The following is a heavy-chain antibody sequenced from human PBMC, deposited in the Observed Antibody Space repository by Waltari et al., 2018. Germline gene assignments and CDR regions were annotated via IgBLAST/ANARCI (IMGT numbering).Heavy chain of an antibody. CDR2: MNPTSGNT. D-gene: IGHD3-22*01. CDR3: AILNYYDSSGYDP. Sequence: QVQLVQSGAEVKKPGASVKVSCKASGYTFTSYDINWVRQATGQGLEWMGWMNPTSGNTGYAQECQGRVTMTRNTSISTAYMELSSLRSEDTAVYYCAILNYYDSSGYDPWGQGTLVTVSS. J-gene: IGHJ5*02. V-gene: IGHV1-8*01. CDR1: GYTFTSYD.